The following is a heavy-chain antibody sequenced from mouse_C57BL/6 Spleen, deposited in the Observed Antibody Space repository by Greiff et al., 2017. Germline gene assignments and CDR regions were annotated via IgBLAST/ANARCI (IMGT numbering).Heavy chain of an antibody. CDR2: INPNYGTT. CDR3: ARRYYGSSYLYWYFDV. J-gene: IGHJ1*03. Sequence: VQLKESGPELVKPGASVKISCKASGYSFTDYNMNWVKQSNGKSLEWIGVINPNYGTTSYNQKFKGKATLTVDQSSSTAYMQLNSLTSEDSAVYYCARRYYGSSYLYWYFDVWGTGTTVTVSS. CDR1: GYSFTDYN. D-gene: IGHD1-1*01. V-gene: IGHV1-39*01.